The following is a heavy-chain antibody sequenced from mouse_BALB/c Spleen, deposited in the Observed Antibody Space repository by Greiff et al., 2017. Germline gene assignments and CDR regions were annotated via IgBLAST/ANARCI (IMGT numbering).Heavy chain of an antibody. J-gene: IGHJ2*01. CDR3: KMRQRGRGGY. V-gene: IGHV14-4*02. CDR2: IDPENGDT. Sequence: EVQLQQSGAELVRSGASVKLSCTASGFNIKDYYMHWVKQRPEQGLEWIGWIDPENGDTEYAPKFQGKATMTADTSSNTAYLQLSSLTSEDTAVYYCKMRQRGRGGYWGQGTTLTVSS. CDR1: GFNIKDYY.